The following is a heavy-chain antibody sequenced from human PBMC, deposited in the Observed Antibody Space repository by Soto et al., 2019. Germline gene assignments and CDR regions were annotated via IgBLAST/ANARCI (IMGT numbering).Heavy chain of an antibody. J-gene: IGHJ4*02. V-gene: IGHV3-33*01. CDR3: ARAGGVRWSRDYFDY. D-gene: IGHD4-17*01. Sequence: QVQLVESGGGVVQPGRSLRLSCAASGFTFSSYGMHWVRQAPGKGLEWVAVIWYDGSNKYYADSVKGRFTISRDNSKNTLYLQMNSLRAEDTAVYYCARAGGVRWSRDYFDYWGQGTLVTVSS. CDR2: IWYDGSNK. CDR1: GFTFSSYG.